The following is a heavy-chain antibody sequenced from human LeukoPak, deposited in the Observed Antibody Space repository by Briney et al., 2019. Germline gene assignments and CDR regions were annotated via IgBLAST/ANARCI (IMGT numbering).Heavy chain of an antibody. D-gene: IGHD3-22*01. J-gene: IGHJ3*02. V-gene: IGHV4-30-4*01. CDR3: ARDSGYHYDSSGSTRASFDI. CDR2: IYYSGST. CDR1: GGSISSGDYY. Sequence: PSQTLSLTCTVSGGSISSGDYYWSWIRQPPGKGLEWIGYIYYSGSTYYNPSLKSRVTISVDTSRNQVSLKLSSVTAADTAVFYCARDSGYHYDSSGSTRASFDIWGQGTMVTVSS.